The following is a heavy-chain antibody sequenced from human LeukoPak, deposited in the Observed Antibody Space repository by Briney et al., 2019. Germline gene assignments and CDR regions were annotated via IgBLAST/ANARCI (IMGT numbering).Heavy chain of an antibody. CDR3: AKGGLRSSWYGYYFDY. V-gene: IGHV3-23*01. CDR2: ISGSGGST. Sequence: GGSLRLSCAASGFTFSSYAMSWVRQAPGKGLEWVSAISGSGGSTYYADSVKGRFTISRDNSKNTLYLQMNSLRAEDTAVYYCAKGGLRSSWYGYYFDYWGQGTLVTVSS. CDR1: GFTFSSYA. D-gene: IGHD6-13*01. J-gene: IGHJ4*02.